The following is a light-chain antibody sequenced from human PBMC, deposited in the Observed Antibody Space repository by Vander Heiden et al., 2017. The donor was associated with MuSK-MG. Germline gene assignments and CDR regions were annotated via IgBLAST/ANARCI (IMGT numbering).Light chain of an antibody. CDR3: QQSQSTPAVT. V-gene: IGKV1-39*01. CDR2: PPF. CDR1: QSLIRC. Sequence: DIQMTQSPPSLSASPGDPVSITCRASQSLIRCINYYQLEPWIPPQLLTSPPFSLQRGVPSRCSGSGCRKDFTLTSRSLQPEVIANYCSQQSQSTPAVTFGPGTKVDIK. J-gene: IGKJ3*01.